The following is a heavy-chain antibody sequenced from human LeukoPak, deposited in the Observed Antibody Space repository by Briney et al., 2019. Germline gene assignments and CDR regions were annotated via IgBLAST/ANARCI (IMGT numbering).Heavy chain of an antibody. J-gene: IGHJ5*02. CDR1: GGTFSSYA. CDR2: IIPIFGTA. Sequence: ASVKVSCKASGGTFSSYAISWVRQAPGQGLEWMGGIIPIFGTANYAQKFQGRVTITADESTSTAYMELSSLRSEDTAVYYCARVTIFGVVIRNWFDPWGQGTLVTVSS. CDR3: ARVTIFGVVIRNWFDP. D-gene: IGHD3-3*01. V-gene: IGHV1-69*13.